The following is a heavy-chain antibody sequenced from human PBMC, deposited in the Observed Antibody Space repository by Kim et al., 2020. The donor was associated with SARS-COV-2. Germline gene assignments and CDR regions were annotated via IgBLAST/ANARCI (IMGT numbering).Heavy chain of an antibody. V-gene: IGHV1-24*01. CDR1: GYTLTELS. D-gene: IGHD4-17*01. J-gene: IGHJ5*02. CDR3: ATAPGYGDYLTNWFDP. CDR2: FDPEDGET. Sequence: ASVKVSCKVSGYTLTELSMHWVRQAPGKGLEWMGGFDPEDGETIYAQKFQGRVTMTEDTSTDTAYMELSSLRSEDTAVYYCATAPGYGDYLTNWFDPWGQGTRVTVSS.